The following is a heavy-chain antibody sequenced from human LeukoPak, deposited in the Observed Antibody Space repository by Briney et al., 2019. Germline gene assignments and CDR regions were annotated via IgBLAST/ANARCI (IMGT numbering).Heavy chain of an antibody. CDR1: GYTFTGYY. CDR2: FDPEDGET. V-gene: IGHV1-24*01. Sequence: GASVKVSCKATGYTFTGYYMHWVRQAPGKGLEWMGGFDPEDGETIYAQKFQGRVTMTEDTSTDTAYMELSSLRSEDTAVYYCATDLSADYYYYMDVWGKGTTATVSS. J-gene: IGHJ6*03. D-gene: IGHD2-2*01. CDR3: ATDLSADYYYYMDV.